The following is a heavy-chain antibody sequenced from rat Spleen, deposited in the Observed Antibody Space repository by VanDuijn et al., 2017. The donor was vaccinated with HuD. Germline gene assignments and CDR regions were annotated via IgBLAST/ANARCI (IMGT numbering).Heavy chain of an antibody. CDR1: GFTFSDYY. V-gene: IGHV5-22*01. J-gene: IGHJ4*01. Sequence: EVQLVESGGGLVQPGRSLKLSCAASGFTFSDYYMAWVRQAPKKGLEWVASISYEGSSTYYGDSVKGRFTISRDNAKSTLYLQMNSLRSEDTATYYCARRLTTTGVMDAWGQGASVTVSS. D-gene: IGHD1-10*01. CDR2: ISYEGSST. CDR3: ARRLTTTGVMDA.